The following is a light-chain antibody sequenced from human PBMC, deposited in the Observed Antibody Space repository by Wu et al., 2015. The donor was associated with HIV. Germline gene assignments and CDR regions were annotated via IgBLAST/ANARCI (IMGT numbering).Light chain of an antibody. V-gene: IGKV3-15*01. Sequence: EIVLTQSPGTLSLSPGQRATLSCRASQSVSSSYLAWYQQKPGQAPRLLIYDASTRATGIPARFSGSGSGTEFTLTINNMQSEDFAVYFCQQYYDWPPVTFGGGTKVEIK. CDR3: QQYYDWPPVT. CDR1: QSVSSSY. CDR2: DAS. J-gene: IGKJ4*01.